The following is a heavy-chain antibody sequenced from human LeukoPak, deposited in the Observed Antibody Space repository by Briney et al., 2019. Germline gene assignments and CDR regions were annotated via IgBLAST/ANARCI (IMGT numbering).Heavy chain of an antibody. D-gene: IGHD2-21*01. CDR1: GFTFTSST. J-gene: IGHJ6*02. CDR3: GAARLWDYYYGMDV. V-gene: IGHV1-58*02. CDR2: IVVGSGNT. Sequence: SVKVSCKASGFTFTSSTMQRVRQARGHRLEWIGWIVVGSGNTHYAQTFQERVTITRDMSTSTAYMALSSPQTGVSTVDCYGAARLWDYYYGMDVWGQGSTVTVSS.